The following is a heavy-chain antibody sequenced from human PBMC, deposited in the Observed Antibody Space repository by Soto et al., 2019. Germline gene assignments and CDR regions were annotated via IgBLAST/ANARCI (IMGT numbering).Heavy chain of an antibody. CDR2: ISGSDGST. CDR3: AKSGFGCSSTSCYEFDY. CDR1: GFTFSSYA. J-gene: IGHJ4*02. V-gene: IGHV3-23*01. D-gene: IGHD2-2*01. Sequence: GGSLRLSCAASGFTFSSYAMSWVRQAPGKGLEWVSAISGSDGSTYYAVSVKGRFTISRDNSKITLYLQMNSLRAEDTSVYYCAKSGFGCSSTSCYEFDYWGQGTLVTSPQ.